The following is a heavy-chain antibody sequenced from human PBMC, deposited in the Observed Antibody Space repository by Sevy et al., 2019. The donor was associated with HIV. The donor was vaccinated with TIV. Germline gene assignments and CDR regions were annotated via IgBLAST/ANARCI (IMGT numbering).Heavy chain of an antibody. V-gene: IGHV1-2*02. D-gene: IGHD3-3*01. J-gene: IGHJ6*02. CDR2: INPNSDDT. CDR3: GGDRVIFGGGGGLDV. Sequence: ASVKVSCKASESTFTAYYIHWLRQAPGQGLEWMGWINPNSDDTNYAQKFQGRDSMAADTSISTAYMDLSRLRFDDTAVYYWGGDRVIFGGGGGLDVWGQGTTVTVSS. CDR1: ESTFTAYY.